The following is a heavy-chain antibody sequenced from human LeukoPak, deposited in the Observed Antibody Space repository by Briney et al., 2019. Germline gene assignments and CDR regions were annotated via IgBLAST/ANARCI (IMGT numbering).Heavy chain of an antibody. J-gene: IGHJ6*03. V-gene: IGHV3-23*01. CDR2: IRAGGDNT. CDR3: AKGSKAVLFTRDYNMDV. D-gene: IGHD6-19*01. Sequence: GGSLRLSCAASGFTFSSYGMSWVRQAPGKGLEWVSGIRAGGDNTYYADSVKGRFTISRDNSKNTLYLQMNSLRAEDTAVYYCAKGSKAVLFTRDYNMDVWGKGTTVTISS. CDR1: GFTFSSYG.